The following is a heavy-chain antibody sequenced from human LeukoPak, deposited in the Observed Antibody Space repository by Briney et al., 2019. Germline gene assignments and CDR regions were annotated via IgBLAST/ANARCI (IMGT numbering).Heavy chain of an antibody. CDR1: GFTFGDYA. V-gene: IGHV3-23*01. CDR3: AKGRGILSPDY. CDR2: ISSSGDTT. Sequence: PGGSLRLSCAASGFTFGDYAMTWVRQAPGKGLEWVSAISSSGDTTYYADSVKGRFTISRDNSKNTLYLQMNFLRAEDTAVYYCAKGRGILSPDYWGQGTLVTVSP. J-gene: IGHJ4*02. D-gene: IGHD2-15*01.